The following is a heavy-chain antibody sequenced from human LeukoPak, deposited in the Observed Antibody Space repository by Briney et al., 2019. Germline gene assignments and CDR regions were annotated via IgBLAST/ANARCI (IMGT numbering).Heavy chain of an antibody. D-gene: IGHD1-26*01. CDR2: ISGSGGST. CDR1: GFTFSTYA. V-gene: IGHV3-23*01. CDR3: VKDMEPGGSGH. J-gene: IGHJ4*02. Sequence: GGSLRLSCAASGFTFSTYAMSWVRQAPGKGLEWVSAISGSGGSTYYADSVKGRFTISRDKAKNSVLLQMNSVRTEDTALYYCVKDMEPGGSGHWGPGTLVTVSS.